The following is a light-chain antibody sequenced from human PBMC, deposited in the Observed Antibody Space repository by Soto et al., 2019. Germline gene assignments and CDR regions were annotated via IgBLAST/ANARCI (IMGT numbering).Light chain of an antibody. Sequence: QSVLTQPASVSGSPGQSITISCTGTTSDVGASAYVTWYQQHPGKAPKLIIYEVSSRPSGVSNRFSGSKSGNTASLTVSGLQAEDEGTYYCSSYGGYNNVVFGTGTKVTV. CDR1: TSDVGASAY. V-gene: IGLV2-14*01. J-gene: IGLJ1*01. CDR3: SSYGGYNNVV. CDR2: EVS.